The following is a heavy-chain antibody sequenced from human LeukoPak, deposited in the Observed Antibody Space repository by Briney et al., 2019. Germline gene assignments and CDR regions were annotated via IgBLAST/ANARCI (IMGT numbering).Heavy chain of an antibody. CDR2: ISYDGSNK. CDR1: GFTFSSYA. D-gene: IGHD3-16*01. J-gene: IGHJ3*02. Sequence: QTGGSLRLSCAASGFTFSSYAMHWVRQAPGMGLEWVAVISYDGSNKYYADSVKGRFTISRDNSKNTLYLQMNSLRAEDTAVYYCARGAGDRHAFDIWGQGTMVTVSS. CDR3: ARGAGDRHAFDI. V-gene: IGHV3-30-3*01.